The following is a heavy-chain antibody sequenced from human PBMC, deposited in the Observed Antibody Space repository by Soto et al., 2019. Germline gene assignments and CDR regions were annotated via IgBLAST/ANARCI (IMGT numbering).Heavy chain of an antibody. J-gene: IGHJ6*02. CDR2: ISWNSGGI. D-gene: IGHD3-3*01. CDR1: GFTFDDYA. CDR3: AKDRDVAYDFWSGLDV. Sequence: GGSLRLSCAASGFTFDDYAMHWVRQAPGKGLEWVSGISWNSGGIGYADSVKGRFTISRDNAKNSLYLQMNSLRAEDTALYYCAKDRDVAYDFWSGLDVWGQGTTVTVSS. V-gene: IGHV3-9*01.